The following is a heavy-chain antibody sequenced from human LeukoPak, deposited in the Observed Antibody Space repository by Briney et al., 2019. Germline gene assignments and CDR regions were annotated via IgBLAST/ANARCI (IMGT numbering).Heavy chain of an antibody. Sequence: SETLSLTCTVSGGSIRSSSYYWGWIRQPPGKGLEWIGSIYYSGSTDYNPSLKSRVTISLDTSKNQISLKLSSVTAADTAVYYCARDSADYGDYVGYWGQGTLVTVSS. V-gene: IGHV4-39*07. J-gene: IGHJ4*02. CDR3: ARDSADYGDYVGY. CDR2: IYYSGST. CDR1: GGSIRSSSYY. D-gene: IGHD3-16*01.